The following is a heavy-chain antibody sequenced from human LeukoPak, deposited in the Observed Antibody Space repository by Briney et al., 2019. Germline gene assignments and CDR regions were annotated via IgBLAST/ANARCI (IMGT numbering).Heavy chain of an antibody. J-gene: IGHJ6*03. V-gene: IGHV1-18*01. D-gene: IGHD6-6*01. CDR1: GYTFTSYG. Sequence: EASVKVSCKASGYTFTSYGISWVRQAPGQGLEWMGWISAYNGNTNYAQKLQGRVTMTTDTSTSTAYMELRSLRSDDTAVYYCARSGIAARDYYYHMDVWGKGTTVTVSS. CDR2: ISAYNGNT. CDR3: ARSGIAARDYYYHMDV.